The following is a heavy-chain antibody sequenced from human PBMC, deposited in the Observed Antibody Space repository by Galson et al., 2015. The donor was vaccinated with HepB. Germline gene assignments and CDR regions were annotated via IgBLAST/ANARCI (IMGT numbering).Heavy chain of an antibody. CDR1: GFTFSSYS. V-gene: IGHV3-48*01. D-gene: IGHD1-26*01. CDR2: TNTISTNI. CDR3: ARGLLRLIDY. J-gene: IGHJ4*02. Sequence: SLRLSCAASGFTFSSYSMNWVRQAPGKGLEWLSYTNTISTNIYYADSVRGRFTISRDNAKNSLYLQMTSLRAEDTAVYYCARGLLRLIDYWGQGTLVTVSS.